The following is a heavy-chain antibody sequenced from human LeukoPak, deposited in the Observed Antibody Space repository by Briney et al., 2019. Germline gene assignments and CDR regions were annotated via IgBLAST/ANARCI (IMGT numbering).Heavy chain of an antibody. J-gene: IGHJ4*02. CDR1: GYTFTSYD. Sequence: ASVKVSCKASGYTFTSYDINWVRQATGQGLEWMGWMNPNSGNTGYAQKFQGRVTMTRDTSISTAYMELSRLRSDDTAVYYCARDKVKNDYVWGSYRSEPFDYWGQGTLVTVSS. V-gene: IGHV1-8*01. CDR2: MNPNSGNT. CDR3: ARDKVKNDYVWGSYRSEPFDY. D-gene: IGHD3-16*02.